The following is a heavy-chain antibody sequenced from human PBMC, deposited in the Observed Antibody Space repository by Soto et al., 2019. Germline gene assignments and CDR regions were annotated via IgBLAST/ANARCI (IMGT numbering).Heavy chain of an antibody. CDR1: GFDFSNSW. CDR2: INSDGSGT. J-gene: IGHJ6*02. V-gene: IGHV3-74*01. Sequence: EVQLVESGGGLVQPGGSLRLSCAASGFDFSNSWIHWVRQGPGKGLVWVSHINSDGSGTTYADSVKGRFTISRDNAKNTVYLQMNSLRAEDTAGYYCAKDTADAMDVWGQGTTVTVSS. D-gene: IGHD2-15*01. CDR3: AKDTADAMDV.